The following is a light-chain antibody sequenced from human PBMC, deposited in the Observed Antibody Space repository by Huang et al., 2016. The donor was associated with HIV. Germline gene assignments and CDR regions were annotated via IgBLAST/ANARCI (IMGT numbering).Light chain of an antibody. CDR2: GAS. Sequence: EIVMTQSPATLSVSPGERATLSCRASQSLNSNLAWYQQKPGQAPSLLIYGASTRATGIAARFSGSGSGTEFTLTISSLQSEDFAVYYCQQYNNWPSITFGQGTRLEIK. V-gene: IGKV3-15*01. J-gene: IGKJ5*01. CDR3: QQYNNWPSIT. CDR1: QSLNSN.